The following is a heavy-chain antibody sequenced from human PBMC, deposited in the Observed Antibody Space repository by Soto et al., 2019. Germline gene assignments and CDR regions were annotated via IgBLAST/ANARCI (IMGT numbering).Heavy chain of an antibody. D-gene: IGHD4-17*01. CDR2: IIPIFGTA. V-gene: IGHV1-69*06. CDR3: SSGGDYGGFDY. Sequence: SMKVSCKASGGTFSSYAISWVRQAPGQGLEWMGGIIPIFGTANYAQKFQGRVAITADKSTSTAYMELSSLRSEDTAVYYCSSGGDYGGFDYWGQGTLVTVSS. CDR1: GGTFSSYA. J-gene: IGHJ4*02.